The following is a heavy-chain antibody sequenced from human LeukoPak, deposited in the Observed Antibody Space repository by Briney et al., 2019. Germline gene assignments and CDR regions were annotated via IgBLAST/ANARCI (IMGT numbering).Heavy chain of an antibody. D-gene: IGHD3-16*01. J-gene: IGHJ4*02. V-gene: IGHV3-23*01. CDR2: ISGSGGST. CDR1: GFTFSSYA. Sequence: GGSLRLSCAASGFTFSSYAMSWVRQAPGKGLEWVSAISGSGGSTYYADTVKGRFTISRDNSKNTLYLQMNSLRAEDTAVYYCAKVTFISRTLDYWGQGTLVTVSS. CDR3: AKVTFISRTLDY.